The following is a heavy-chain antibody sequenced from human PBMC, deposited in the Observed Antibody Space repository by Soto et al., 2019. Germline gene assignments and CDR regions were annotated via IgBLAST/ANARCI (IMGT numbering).Heavy chain of an antibody. V-gene: IGHV4-34*01. CDR2: INHSGST. D-gene: IGHD3-22*01. J-gene: IGHJ5*02. Sequence: ETLSLTCAVYGGSFSGYYWSWIRQPPGKGLEWIGEINHSGSTNYNPSLKSRVTISVDTSKNQFSLKLSSVTAADTAVYYCARGPITTNPRFDPWGQGTLVTVSS. CDR1: GGSFSGYY. CDR3: ARGPITTNPRFDP.